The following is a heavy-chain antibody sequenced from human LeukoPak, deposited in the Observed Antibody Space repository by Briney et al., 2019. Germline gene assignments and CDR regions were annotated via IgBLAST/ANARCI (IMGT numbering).Heavy chain of an antibody. D-gene: IGHD4-23*01. CDR3: ARDAMVVTPHAFGI. J-gene: IGHJ3*02. CDR1: GGTFSSYA. CDR2: IIPIFRTA. Sequence: ASVKVSCKASGGTFSSYAISWVRQAPGQGLEWMGRIIPIFRTANYAQKFQGRVTITTDESTSTAYMELSSLRSEDTAVYYCARDAMVVTPHAFGIWGQGTMVTVSS. V-gene: IGHV1-69*05.